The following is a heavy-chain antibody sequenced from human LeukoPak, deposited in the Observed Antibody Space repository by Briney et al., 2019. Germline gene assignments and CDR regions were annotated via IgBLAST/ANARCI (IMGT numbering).Heavy chain of an antibody. D-gene: IGHD2-21*01. CDR2: IIPIFDTA. CDR3: ARDLLGSHTSYSSGAWDS. V-gene: IGHV1-69*01. Sequence: SVKVSCKASGGTFINYAISWVRQAPGQGLEWMGGIIPIFDTADYAQKFQGRLTITADESTSTAYMELSSLRAEDTAVYYCARDLLGSHTSYSSGAWDSWGQGTLVTVSS. J-gene: IGHJ4*02. CDR1: GGTFINYA.